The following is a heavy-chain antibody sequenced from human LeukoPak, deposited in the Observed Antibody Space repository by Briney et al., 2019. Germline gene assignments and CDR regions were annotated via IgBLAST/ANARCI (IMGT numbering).Heavy chain of an antibody. Sequence: GGSLRLSCAASGFTFSSYSMNWVRQAPGKGLEWVSSIGSSSSYIYYADSVKGRFTISRDNAKNSLYLQMNSLRAEDTAVYYCASVYSSSWYLDYWGQGTLVTVSS. J-gene: IGHJ4*02. CDR2: IGSSSSYI. V-gene: IGHV3-21*01. CDR3: ASVYSSSWYLDY. D-gene: IGHD6-13*01. CDR1: GFTFSSYS.